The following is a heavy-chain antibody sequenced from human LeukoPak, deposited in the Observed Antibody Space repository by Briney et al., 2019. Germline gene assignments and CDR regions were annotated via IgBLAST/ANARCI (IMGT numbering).Heavy chain of an antibody. V-gene: IGHV3-30-3*01. CDR1: GFTFSSYA. D-gene: IGHD3-16*01. Sequence: GGSLRLSCAASGFTFSSYAMHWVRQAPGKGLEWVAVISYDGSNKYYADSVKGRFTISRDNSKNTLYLQMNSLRAEDTAVYYCARVLGYGNYFDYWGQGTLVTVSS. CDR2: ISYDGSNK. CDR3: ARVLGYGNYFDY. J-gene: IGHJ4*02.